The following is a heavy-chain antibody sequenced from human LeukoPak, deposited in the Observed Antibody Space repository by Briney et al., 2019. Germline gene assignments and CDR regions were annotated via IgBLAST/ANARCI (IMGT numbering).Heavy chain of an antibody. CDR3: ARDKSVYGDYTWFDP. CDR1: GFTFNNYA. D-gene: IGHD4-17*01. J-gene: IGHJ5*02. V-gene: IGHV3-30-3*01. CDR2: ISFDGNNK. Sequence: GRSLRLSCAASGFTFNNYAMHWLRQAPGKGLEWVAVISFDGNNKFYADSVKGRFTGSRDNSKNTLYLQMNSLRAEDTAVYYCARDKSVYGDYTWFDPWGQGTLVTVSS.